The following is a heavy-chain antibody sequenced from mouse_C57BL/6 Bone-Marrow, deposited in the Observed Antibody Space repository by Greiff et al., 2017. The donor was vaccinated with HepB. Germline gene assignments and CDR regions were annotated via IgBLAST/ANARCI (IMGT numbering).Heavy chain of an antibody. J-gene: IGHJ1*03. CDR1: GYAFTNYL. CDR2: INPGSGGT. D-gene: IGHD3-1*01. Sequence: QVQLQQSGAELVRPGTSVKVSCKASGYAFTNYLIEWVKQRPGQGLEWIGVINPGSGGTNYNEKFKGKATLTADKSSSTAYMQLSSLTSEDSAVYFCARNGPGPGGYWYFDVWGTGTTVTVSS. V-gene: IGHV1-54*01. CDR3: ARNGPGPGGYWYFDV.